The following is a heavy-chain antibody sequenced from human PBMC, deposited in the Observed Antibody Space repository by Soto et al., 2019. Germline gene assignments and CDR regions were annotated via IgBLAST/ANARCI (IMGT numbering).Heavy chain of an antibody. Sequence: EVQLLESGGGLVQPGGSLRLSCAASGFTFSSYAMTWVRQAPGKGLEWVSTIGGGGRSTYYADSVKGRFTISRDNFKNTLYLQMNSLRAEDTAVYYCAKIRPSIDYWGQGTLVTVSS. CDR1: GFTFSSYA. D-gene: IGHD3-16*01. CDR3: AKIRPSIDY. V-gene: IGHV3-23*01. CDR2: IGGGGRST. J-gene: IGHJ4*02.